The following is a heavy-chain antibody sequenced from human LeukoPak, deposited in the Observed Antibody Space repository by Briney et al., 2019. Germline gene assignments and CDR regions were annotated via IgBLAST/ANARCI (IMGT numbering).Heavy chain of an antibody. Sequence: SETLSLTCAVYGGSFSGYYWSWIRQPPGKGLEWIGEINHSGSTNYNPSLKSRVTISVDTSKNQFSLKLSSVTAADTAVYYCARARGYYYDSSVLRGLTWDYWGQGTLVTVSS. CDR3: ARARGYYYDSSVLRGLTWDY. CDR1: GGSFSGYY. V-gene: IGHV4-34*01. J-gene: IGHJ4*02. D-gene: IGHD3-22*01. CDR2: INHSGST.